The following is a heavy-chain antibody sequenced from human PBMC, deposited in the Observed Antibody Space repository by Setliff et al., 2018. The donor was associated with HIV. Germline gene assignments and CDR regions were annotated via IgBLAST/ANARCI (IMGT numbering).Heavy chain of an antibody. J-gene: IGHJ1*01. V-gene: IGHV4-4*02. CDR2: IYYSGNT. CDR3: ARVPTSSWYVTTQRTKEYFHH. D-gene: IGHD6-13*01. Sequence: SETLSLTCAVSGGSISSSNWWSWVRQPPGKGLEWIGEIYYSGNTYYNPSLKSRVTISTDTSRNQFSLRLSSVTAADTAIYYCARVPTSSWYVTTQRTKEYFHHWGQGTLVTVSS. CDR1: GGSISSSNW.